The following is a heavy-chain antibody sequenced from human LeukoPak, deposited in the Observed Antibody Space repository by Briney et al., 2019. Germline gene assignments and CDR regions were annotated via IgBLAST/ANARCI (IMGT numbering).Heavy chain of an antibody. D-gene: IGHD2-21*02. J-gene: IGHJ4*02. CDR1: GGSISSGGYY. CDR3: ARGWLVVVTAIRYYFDY. Sequence: SETLSLTCTVSGGSISSGGYYWSWIRQHPGKGLEWIGYIYYSGSTYYNPSLKSRVTISVDTSKNQFSLKLSSVTAADTAVYYCARGWLVVVTAIRYYFDYWGQGTLVTVSS. V-gene: IGHV4-31*03. CDR2: IYYSGST.